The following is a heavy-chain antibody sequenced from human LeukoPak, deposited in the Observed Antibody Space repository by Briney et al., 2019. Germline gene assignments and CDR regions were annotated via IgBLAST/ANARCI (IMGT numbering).Heavy chain of an antibody. Sequence: ASVKVSCKASGYTFTGYYMHWVRQAPGQGLEWMGWINPNSGGTNYAQKFQGRVTMTRDTSISTAYMELSRLRSDDTAVYYCARLEPIAVAGTAFDSPPSETDYWGQGTLVTVSS. V-gene: IGHV1-2*02. CDR1: GYTFTGYY. CDR2: INPNSGGT. CDR3: ARLEPIAVAGTAFDSPPSETDY. D-gene: IGHD6-19*01. J-gene: IGHJ4*02.